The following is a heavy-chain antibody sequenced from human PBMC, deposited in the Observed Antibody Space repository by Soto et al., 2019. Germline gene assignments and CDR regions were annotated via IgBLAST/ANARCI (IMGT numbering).Heavy chain of an antibody. D-gene: IGHD3-3*01. CDR2: IYYSGST. J-gene: IGHJ5*02. V-gene: IGHV4-59*01. Sequence: PSETLSLICTVSGGSISSYYWSWIRQPPGKGLEWIGYIYYSGSTNYNPSLKSRVTISVDTSKNQFSLKLSSVTAADTAVYYCARALGYDFWSGWLDPWGQGTLVTVSS. CDR3: ARALGYDFWSGWLDP. CDR1: GGSISSYY.